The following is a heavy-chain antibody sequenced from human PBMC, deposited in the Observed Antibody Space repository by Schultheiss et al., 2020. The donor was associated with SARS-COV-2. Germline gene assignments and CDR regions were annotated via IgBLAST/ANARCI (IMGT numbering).Heavy chain of an antibody. Sequence: GGSLRLSCAASGFTFSTYWMSWVRQAPGKGLEWVSTISGSGGSTYYGDSVKGRFTMSRDNSKNTLYLQMNSLRAEDTAVYYCARASGSIAALRFDPWGQGTLVTVSS. V-gene: IGHV3-23*01. CDR1: GFTFSTYW. D-gene: IGHD6-6*01. CDR2: ISGSGGST. J-gene: IGHJ5*02. CDR3: ARASGSIAALRFDP.